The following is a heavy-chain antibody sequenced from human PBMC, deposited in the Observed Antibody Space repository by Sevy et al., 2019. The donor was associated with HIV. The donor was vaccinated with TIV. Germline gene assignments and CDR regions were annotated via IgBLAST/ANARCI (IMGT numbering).Heavy chain of an antibody. D-gene: IGHD3-22*01. CDR1: GFTFTSYT. CDR3: ARDKTKKGWYDNRGFGV. V-gene: IGHV3-21*01. Sequence: GGSLRLSCEASGFTFTSYTMNWVRQAPGRGLEWVSSITSYSDYIYYSDAVKGRFTVSRDNAKNSLYLQMNSLRAEDSAVYYWARDKTKKGWYDNRGFGVWGQGKLVTVSS. CDR2: ITSYSDYI. J-gene: IGHJ4*02.